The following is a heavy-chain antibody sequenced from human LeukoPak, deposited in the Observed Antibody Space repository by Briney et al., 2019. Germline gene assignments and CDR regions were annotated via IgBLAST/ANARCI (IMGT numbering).Heavy chain of an antibody. V-gene: IGHV3-15*01. Sequence: GGSLRLSCTASGFTLFTFNNAWMSWVRQTPGKGLEWIGRIKSKTDGGTAENTAPVKGRFSISRDDSKNTVYLQVNSLKTEDTAVYYCTTDLLDYWGQGTLVTVSS. J-gene: IGHJ4*02. CDR3: TTDLLDY. CDR2: IKSKTDGGTA. CDR1: GFTLFTFNNAW.